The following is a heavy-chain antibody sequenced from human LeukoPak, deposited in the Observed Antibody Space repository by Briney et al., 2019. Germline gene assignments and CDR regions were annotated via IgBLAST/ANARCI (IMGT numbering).Heavy chain of an antibody. D-gene: IGHD3-10*01. CDR2: IRSSSSYI. Sequence: GGSLRLSCAASGFTFNTYSMNWVRQAPGKGLEWVSCIRSSSSYIYYADSVKGRFTISRDNAKNSLYLQMNSLRAEGTAVYYCARVYYYASGSYYDYFDYWGQGTLVTVSS. CDR3: ARVYYYASGSYYDYFDY. CDR1: GFTFNTYS. J-gene: IGHJ4*02. V-gene: IGHV3-21*01.